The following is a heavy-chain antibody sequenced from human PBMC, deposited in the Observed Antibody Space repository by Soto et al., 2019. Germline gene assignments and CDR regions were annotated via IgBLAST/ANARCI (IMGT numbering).Heavy chain of an antibody. D-gene: IGHD6-13*01. CDR3: ARGDWAAADTEDY. J-gene: IGHJ4*02. CDR1: GYTFTDYC. Sequence: ASVKVSCKASGYTFTDYCLHWVRQAPGQGLEWMGWISAYNGNTNYAQKLQGRVTMTTDTSTSAAYMELRSLRSDDTAVYYCARGDWAAADTEDYWGQGTLVTVSS. CDR2: ISAYNGNT. V-gene: IGHV1-18*04.